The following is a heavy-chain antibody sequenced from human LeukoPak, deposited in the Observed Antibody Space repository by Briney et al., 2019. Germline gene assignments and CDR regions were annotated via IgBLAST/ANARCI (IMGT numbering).Heavy chain of an antibody. V-gene: IGHV4-39*01. J-gene: IGHJ4*02. D-gene: IGHD3-10*01. CDR1: GGSISSSSYY. CDR2: IYYTGTT. Sequence: SETLSLTCTVSGGSISSSSYYWGWIRQPPGQGLEWIGSIYYTGTTYYNPSLKSRVTISVDTSKNQFSLKLRSVTAADTAVYYCARHAAMIRGAQFDYWGQGTLVTVSS. CDR3: ARHAAMIRGAQFDY.